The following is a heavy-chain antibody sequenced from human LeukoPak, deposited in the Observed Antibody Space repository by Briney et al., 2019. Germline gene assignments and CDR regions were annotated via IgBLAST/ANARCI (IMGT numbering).Heavy chain of an antibody. CDR3: AREIAVAGYYYYYGMDV. CDR1: GFTFSSYA. CDR2: ISYDGSNK. Sequence: GGSLRLSCAASGFTFSSYAMHWVRQAPGKGLEWVAVISYDGSNKYYADSVKGRFTISRDNSKNTLYLQMNSLRAEDTAVYYCAREIAVAGYYYYYGMDVWGQGTTVTVSS. D-gene: IGHD6-19*01. J-gene: IGHJ6*02. V-gene: IGHV3-30-3*01.